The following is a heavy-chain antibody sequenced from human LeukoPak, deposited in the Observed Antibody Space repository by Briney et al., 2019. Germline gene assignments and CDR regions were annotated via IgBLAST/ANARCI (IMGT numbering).Heavy chain of an antibody. CDR1: GGSVSSSIYY. CDR3: ASSNYILTGYVFDF. J-gene: IGHJ4*02. D-gene: IGHD3-9*01. V-gene: IGHV4-39*01. Sequence: SETLSLTCTVSGGSVSSSIYYWGWIRQPPGKGLEWIGSIYYSGSTSYNPSLKSRVTISVDTSKNQFSLKLTSVTAADTAVYYCASSNYILTGYVFDFWGQGTLVTVSS. CDR2: IYYSGST.